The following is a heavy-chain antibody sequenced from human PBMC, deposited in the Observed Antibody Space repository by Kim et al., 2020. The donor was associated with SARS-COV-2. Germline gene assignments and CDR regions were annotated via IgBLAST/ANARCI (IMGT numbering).Heavy chain of an antibody. J-gene: IGHJ4*02. CDR2: ISYDGSNK. V-gene: IGHV3-30-3*01. D-gene: IGHD2-2*01. CDR1: GFTFSSYA. CDR3: ARDLYCSSTSCPPPIPAYYFDY. Sequence: GGSLRLSCAASGFTFSSYAMHWVRQAPGKGLEWVAVISYDGSNKYYADSVKGRFTISRDNSKNTLYLQMNSLRAEDTAVYYCARDLYCSSTSCPPPIPAYYFDYWGQGTLVTVSS.